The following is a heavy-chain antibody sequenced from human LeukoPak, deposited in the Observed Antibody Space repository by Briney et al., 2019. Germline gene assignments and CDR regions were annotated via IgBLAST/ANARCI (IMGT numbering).Heavy chain of an antibody. J-gene: IGHJ3*02. Sequence: PGGSLSLSCAASGFTSSSYAMSWVRQAPGKGLEWVSTISGSGGSTYYTDSVKGRFNISRDNSKHTLYLQMNSLRAEDTAVYYCAKGQGGIVVGIAILNAFDIWGQGTMVTVSS. CDR3: AKGQGGIVVGIAILNAFDI. CDR2: ISGSGGST. D-gene: IGHD2-21*01. CDR1: GFTSSSYA. V-gene: IGHV3-23*01.